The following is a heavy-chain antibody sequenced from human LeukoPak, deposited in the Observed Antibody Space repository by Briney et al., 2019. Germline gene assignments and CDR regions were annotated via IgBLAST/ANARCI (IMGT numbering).Heavy chain of an antibody. D-gene: IGHD3-22*01. CDR2: ISSSSSYI. CDR3: ARDGSGYSDPVDY. CDR1: GFTFSSYT. V-gene: IGHV3-21*01. Sequence: GGSLRLSCAASGFTFSSYTVNWVRQAPGKGLEWVSSISSSSSYIYYADSVKGRFTISRHNAKNSLFLQMNSLRAEDSAVYYCARDGSGYSDPVDYWGQGTLVTVSS. J-gene: IGHJ4*02.